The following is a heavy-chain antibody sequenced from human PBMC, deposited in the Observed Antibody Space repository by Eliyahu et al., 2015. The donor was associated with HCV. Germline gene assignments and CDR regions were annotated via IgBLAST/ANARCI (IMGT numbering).Heavy chain of an antibody. Sequence: DVQLEESGGGLVQPGGSLRVSCAASGFTFSTFWXHWVRRAPGRGLEWVSRINSDGSSTNYADSVKGRFTISRDNAKNTLYLQMNSLSAGDTAVYYCVRDGAECTGGSCYSGPFDYWGQGTLVTVSS. D-gene: IGHD2-15*01. J-gene: IGHJ4*02. CDR3: VRDGAECTGGSCYSGPFDY. V-gene: IGHV3-74*01. CDR2: INSDGSST. CDR1: GFTFSTFW.